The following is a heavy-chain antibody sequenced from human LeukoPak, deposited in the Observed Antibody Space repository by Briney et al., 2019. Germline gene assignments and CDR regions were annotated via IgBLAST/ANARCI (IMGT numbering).Heavy chain of an antibody. J-gene: IGHJ2*01. V-gene: IGHV3-11*04. Sequence: PGGSLRLSCTASGFTLRDYYMSWIRQAPGKGLEWISYMSSTGNTIYYAESVKGRFTVSRHSANNSMSLQMTSLRAEDSAVYYCARSSSYFTYFDLWGRDTLVTVSS. CDR2: MSSTGNTI. CDR1: GFTLRDYY. D-gene: IGHD2/OR15-2a*01. CDR3: ARSSSYFTYFDL.